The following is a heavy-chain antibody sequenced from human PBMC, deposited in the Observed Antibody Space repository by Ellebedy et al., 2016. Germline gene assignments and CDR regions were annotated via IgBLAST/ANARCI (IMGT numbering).Heavy chain of an antibody. CDR1: GFTFSSYA. CDR2: ISSNGGST. V-gene: IGHV3-64D*06. Sequence: GESLKISXSASGFTFSSYAMHWVRQAPGKGLEYVSAISSNGGSTYYADSVKGRFTISRDNSKNTLYLQMSSLRAEDTTVYYCARVRVGATTWGMDVWGQGTTVTVSS. CDR3: ARVRVGATTWGMDV. J-gene: IGHJ6*02. D-gene: IGHD1-26*01.